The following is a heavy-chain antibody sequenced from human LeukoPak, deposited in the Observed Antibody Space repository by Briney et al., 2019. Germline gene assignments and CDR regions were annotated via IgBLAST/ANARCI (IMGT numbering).Heavy chain of an antibody. D-gene: IGHD3-10*01. J-gene: IGHJ4*02. CDR3: ARETEWFGELYY. V-gene: IGHV4-4*07. CDR1: GGSINSYY. CDR2: IYTSGST. Sequence: SETLSLTCTVSGGSINSYYWSWIRQPAGKGLEWIGRIYTSGSTNYNPSLKSRVTMSVDTSKNQFSLKLSSVTAADTAVYYCARETEWFGELYYWGQGTLVTVSS.